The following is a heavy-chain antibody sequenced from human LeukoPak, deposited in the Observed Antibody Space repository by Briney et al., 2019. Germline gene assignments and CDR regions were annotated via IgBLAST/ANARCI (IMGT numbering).Heavy chain of an antibody. Sequence: PSEXLSLTCTVSGGSISSYYWSWLRQPPGKGLEWIGYIYYSGSTNYNPSLKSRVTISVDTSKNQFSLKLSSVTAADTAVYYCAREAGEPNWFDPWGQGTLVTVSS. V-gene: IGHV4-59*01. CDR2: IYYSGST. CDR3: AREAGEPNWFDP. J-gene: IGHJ5*02. D-gene: IGHD4-17*01. CDR1: GGSISSYY.